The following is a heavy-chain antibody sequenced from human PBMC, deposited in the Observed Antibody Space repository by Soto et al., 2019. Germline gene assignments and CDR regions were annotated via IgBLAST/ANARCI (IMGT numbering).Heavy chain of an antibody. CDR2: IYYSGST. J-gene: IGHJ4*01. Sequence: SEPLSLTCTVSGGSISISIYSWGWIRQPPGKGLEWIGSIYYSGSTYYNPSLKSRVTISVDTSKNQFSLKLCAVTAADTGVYYCVIRGYLFSIAAAATCIYIGDGGHGTLV. D-gene: IGHD6-25*01. V-gene: IGHV4-39*01. CDR3: VIRGYLFSIAAAATCIYIGD. CDR1: GGSISISIYS.